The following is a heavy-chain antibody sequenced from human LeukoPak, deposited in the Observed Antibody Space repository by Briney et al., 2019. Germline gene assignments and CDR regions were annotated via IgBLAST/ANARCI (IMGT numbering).Heavy chain of an antibody. Sequence: QPGRSLRLSCAASGFTFRSYGMHWVRQAPGKGLEWVAVISYDGSHKYYADSVKGRFTISRDNSKNTLYLQMNSLRAEDTAVYYCAKDLRDSRFLPRRYCSGGSCYQGIDYWGQGTLVTVSS. CDR3: AKDLRDSRFLPRRYCSGGSCYQGIDY. D-gene: IGHD2-15*01. V-gene: IGHV3-30*18. CDR1: GFTFRSYG. J-gene: IGHJ4*02. CDR2: ISYDGSHK.